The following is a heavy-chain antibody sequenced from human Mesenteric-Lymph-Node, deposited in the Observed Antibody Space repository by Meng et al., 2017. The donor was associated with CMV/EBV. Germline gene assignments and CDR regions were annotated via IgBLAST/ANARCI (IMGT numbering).Heavy chain of an antibody. CDR2: IYYTGST. Sequence: SETLSLTCTVFGGSISSGSYYWGWIRQPPGKGLEWIASIYYTGSTYYNPSLKGRVTLSLDTSKSQFSLKLSSVTAADTAVYYCARRYYDFWSGPRRTNWFDPWGQGTLVTVSS. V-gene: IGHV4-39*07. D-gene: IGHD3-3*01. CDR3: ARRYYDFWSGPRRTNWFDP. CDR1: GGSISSGSYY. J-gene: IGHJ5*02.